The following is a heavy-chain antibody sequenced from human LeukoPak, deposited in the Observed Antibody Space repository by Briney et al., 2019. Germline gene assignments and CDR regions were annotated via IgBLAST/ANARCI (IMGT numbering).Heavy chain of an antibody. Sequence: PGGSLRLSCAASGFTLSDYYISWIRQAPGKGLEWVAYISNTGYTTYYGDSVKGRFTISRDNAKNSVSLQMNSLRVGDTALYYCAREDYGGTNFDCWGQGTLVTVSS. CDR3: AREDYGGTNFDC. D-gene: IGHD4-23*01. J-gene: IGHJ4*02. V-gene: IGHV3-11*01. CDR2: ISNTGYTT. CDR1: GFTLSDYY.